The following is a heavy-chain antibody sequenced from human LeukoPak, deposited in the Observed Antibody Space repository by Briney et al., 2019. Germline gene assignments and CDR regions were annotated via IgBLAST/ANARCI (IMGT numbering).Heavy chain of an antibody. J-gene: IGHJ4*02. CDR1: GYTFTSYG. V-gene: IGHV1-18*01. Sequence: ASVKVSCKASGYTFTSYGISWVRQAPGQGLEWMGWISAYNGNTNYAQKLQGRVTMTTDTSTSTAYMELRSLRSDDTAVYYCARDLIVVVNFDPRYFDYWGQGTLVTVSS. CDR2: ISAYNGNT. CDR3: ARDLIVVVNFDPRYFDY. D-gene: IGHD3-22*01.